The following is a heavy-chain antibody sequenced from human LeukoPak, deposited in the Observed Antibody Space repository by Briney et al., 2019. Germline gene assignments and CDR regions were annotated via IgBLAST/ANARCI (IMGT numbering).Heavy chain of an antibody. Sequence: GGSLRLSCAASGFTFSSSEMNWVRQAPGKGLEWVSYISDSGKTKYYADSVKGRFTISRDNSKNTLFLQMNSLRAEDTAVYYCARGGGDWGSSWFDPWGQGTLVTVSS. J-gene: IGHJ5*02. CDR3: ARGGGDWGSSWFDP. CDR2: ISDSGKTK. D-gene: IGHD2-21*02. CDR1: GFTFSSSE. V-gene: IGHV3-48*03.